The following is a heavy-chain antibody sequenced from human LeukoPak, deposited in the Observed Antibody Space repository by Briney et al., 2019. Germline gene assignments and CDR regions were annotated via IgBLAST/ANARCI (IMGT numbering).Heavy chain of an antibody. CDR3: ARDHYKYRAFDI. J-gene: IGHJ3*02. Sequence: ASVKVSCKASGGTFSSYAISWVRQAPGQGLEWMGGIIPIFGTANYAQKFQGRVTITTDESTSTAYMELSSLRSEDTAVYYCARDHYKYRAFDIWGQGTMVTVSS. CDR2: IIPIFGTA. CDR1: GGTFSSYA. V-gene: IGHV1-69*05. D-gene: IGHD6-6*01.